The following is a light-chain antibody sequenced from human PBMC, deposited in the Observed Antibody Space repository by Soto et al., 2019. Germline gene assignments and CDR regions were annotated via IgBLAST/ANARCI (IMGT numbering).Light chain of an antibody. V-gene: IGKV3-15*01. CDR3: QQYNNLPPYT. CDR1: QSVSSN. Sequence: EIVMTQSPATLSVSPGERATLSGRASQSVSSNLAWYQQKPGQAPRLLIYGASTRATGIPARFSGSGSGTEFTLTISSLQSEDFAVYYCQQYNNLPPYTFGQGTKLEIK. CDR2: GAS. J-gene: IGKJ2*01.